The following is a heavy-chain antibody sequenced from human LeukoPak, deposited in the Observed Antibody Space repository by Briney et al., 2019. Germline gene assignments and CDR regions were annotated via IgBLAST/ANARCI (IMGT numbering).Heavy chain of an antibody. CDR1: GDSISSYY. CDR3: ARVSSSGQWLVPFDY. CDR2: IYNSGT. V-gene: IGHV4-59*01. Sequence: SETLSLTCTVSGDSISSYYWSWIRQPPGKGLEWIGYIYNSGTKYNPSLKSRVTISVDTSKNQFPLKLTSVTAADTAVYYCARVSSSGQWLVPFDYWGQGTLVTVSS. D-gene: IGHD6-19*01. J-gene: IGHJ4*02.